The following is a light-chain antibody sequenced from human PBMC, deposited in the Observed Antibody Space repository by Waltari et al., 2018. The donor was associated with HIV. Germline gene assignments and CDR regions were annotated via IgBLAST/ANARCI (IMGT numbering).Light chain of an antibody. J-gene: IGLJ2*01. CDR2: DVS. CDR1: SSAVGGYNY. V-gene: IGLV2-14*01. CDR3: SSYTSSSHVV. Sequence: QSALTQPASVSGSPGQSITIPCTGTSSAVGGYNYVSWYQQHPGKAPKLMIYDVSNRPSGVSNRFSGSKSGNTASLTISGLQAEDEADYYCSSYTSSSHVVFGGGTKLTVL.